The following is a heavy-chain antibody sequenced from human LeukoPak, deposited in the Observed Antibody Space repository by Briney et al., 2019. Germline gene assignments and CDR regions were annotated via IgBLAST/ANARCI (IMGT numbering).Heavy chain of an antibody. CDR1: GYTFTSYG. CDR3: ARAADTANNWFDP. CDR2: IIPIFGTA. Sequence: SVNVSCTASGYTFTSYGISWVRQAPGQGLEWMGGIIPIFGTANYAQKFQGRVTITADESTSTAYMELSSLRSEDTAVYYCARAADTANNWFDPWGQGTLVTVSS. D-gene: IGHD5-18*01. V-gene: IGHV1-69*13. J-gene: IGHJ5*02.